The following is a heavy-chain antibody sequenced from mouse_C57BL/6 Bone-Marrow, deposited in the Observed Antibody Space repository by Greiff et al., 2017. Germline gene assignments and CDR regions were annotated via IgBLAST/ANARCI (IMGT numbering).Heavy chain of an antibody. CDR1: GFNIKDDY. Sequence: VQLQQSGAELVRPGASVKLSCTASGFNIKDDYMHWVKQRPEQGLEWIGCIDPDNGDTEYASKFKGKATITADTSSNTAYLQLSSLTSEDTAVYYCSYDYDSGGWYFDVWGTGTTVTVSS. V-gene: IGHV14-4*01. J-gene: IGHJ1*03. D-gene: IGHD1-1*01. CDR2: IDPDNGDT. CDR3: SYDYDSGGWYFDV.